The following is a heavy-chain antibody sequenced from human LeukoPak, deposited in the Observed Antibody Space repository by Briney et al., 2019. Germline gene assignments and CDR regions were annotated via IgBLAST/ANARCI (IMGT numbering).Heavy chain of an antibody. Sequence: PGGSLRLSCAASGFTFSSYAMSWVRQAPGKGLEWVSAISGSGGSTYYADSVKGRFTTSRDNSKNTLYLQMNSLRAEDTAVYYCAKPDIVVVPAAIGYWGQGTLVTVSS. D-gene: IGHD2-2*02. CDR3: AKPDIVVVPAAIGY. CDR2: ISGSGGST. V-gene: IGHV3-23*01. CDR1: GFTFSSYA. J-gene: IGHJ4*02.